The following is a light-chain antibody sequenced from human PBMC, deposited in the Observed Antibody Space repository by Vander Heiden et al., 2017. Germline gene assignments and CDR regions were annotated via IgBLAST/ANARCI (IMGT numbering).Light chain of an antibody. V-gene: IGLV3-9*01. CDR2: RDG. CDR3: PVWDSNNVV. CDR1: NIGSKK. Sequence: YYLTQPLSVSVALGQTASIPCGGNNIGSKKVHWYQQTPGPAPVLVFYRDGNWLSGIPELISGSNSGTTALMIISRAQAGDEAYYYCPVWDSNNVVFGGGTKLTVL. J-gene: IGLJ2*01.